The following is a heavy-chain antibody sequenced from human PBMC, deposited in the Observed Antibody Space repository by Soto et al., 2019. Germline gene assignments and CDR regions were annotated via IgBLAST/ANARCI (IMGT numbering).Heavy chain of an antibody. Sequence: QLQLHQSGAGLLKHSETLSLTCDVSGGAFTGYYSARLRQPPGKGLEWIGEINQSGFTNYNPSLTGRVTISLDTSRSQFSLKLDSLTAADTAFYFCARGHGRFAHWGQGTLVTVSS. CDR2: INQSGFT. CDR3: ARGHGRFAH. CDR1: GGAFTGYY. J-gene: IGHJ4*02. V-gene: IGHV4-34*01.